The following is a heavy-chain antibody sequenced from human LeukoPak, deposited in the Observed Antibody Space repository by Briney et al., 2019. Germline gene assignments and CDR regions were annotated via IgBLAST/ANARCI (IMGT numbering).Heavy chain of an antibody. CDR3: ARLRGFVVVVAATLGAPFDP. J-gene: IGHJ5*02. Sequence: SETLSLTCTVSGVSFTRGGYYWTWLRQHPGKGLEWIGYIYHSGSAYYNPSLKSRVTMSVDTSKNQFSLKLSSVTAADTAVYYCARLRGFVVVVAATLGAPFDPWGQGTLVTVSS. CDR1: GVSFTRGGYY. CDR2: IYHSGSA. D-gene: IGHD2-15*01. V-gene: IGHV4-31*03.